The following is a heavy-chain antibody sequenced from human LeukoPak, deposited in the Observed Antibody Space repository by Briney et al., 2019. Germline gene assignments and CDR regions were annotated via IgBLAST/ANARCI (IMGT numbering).Heavy chain of an antibody. V-gene: IGHV4-4*07. CDR1: GGSISSYY. J-gene: IGHJ4*02. Sequence: SSETLSLTCTVSGGSISSYYWSWIRQPAGKGLEWIGRISTSGSNNYKSSLKSRVTMSVDTSNNQFSLNLTSVTAADTAVYYCARAVDTTWRYFDYWGQGTPVTVSS. D-gene: IGHD3-3*01. CDR2: ISTSGSN. CDR3: ARAVDTTWRYFDY.